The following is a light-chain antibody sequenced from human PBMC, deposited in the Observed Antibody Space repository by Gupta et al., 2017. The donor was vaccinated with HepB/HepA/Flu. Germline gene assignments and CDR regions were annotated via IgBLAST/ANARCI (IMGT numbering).Light chain of an antibody. J-gene: IGLJ2*01. CDR1: SSDVGGYDY. V-gene: IGLV2-14*03. CDR2: DVS. CDR3: SSYTSSSRVI. Sequence: QSALTQPASVSGSPGQSITMSCTGTSSDVGGYDYVSWYQQYPGKAPKLIIYDVSNRPSGVSSRFSGSKSGNTATLTISGLQAEDEADYYCSSYTSSSRVIFGGGTKLTVL.